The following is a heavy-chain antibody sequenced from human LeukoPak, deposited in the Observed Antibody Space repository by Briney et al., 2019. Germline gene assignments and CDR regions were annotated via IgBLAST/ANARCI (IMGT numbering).Heavy chain of an antibody. Sequence: AETLSLTCTVSGGSISSYYWSWIRQPPGKGLEWIGYIYYSGSTNYNPSLKSRVTISVDTSKNQSSLKLSSVTAADTAVYYCARGAWVGGYDYYYYYYMDVWGKGTTVTISS. V-gene: IGHV4-59*01. J-gene: IGHJ6*03. CDR1: GGSISSYY. D-gene: IGHD5-12*01. CDR3: ARGAWVGGYDYYYYYYMDV. CDR2: IYYSGST.